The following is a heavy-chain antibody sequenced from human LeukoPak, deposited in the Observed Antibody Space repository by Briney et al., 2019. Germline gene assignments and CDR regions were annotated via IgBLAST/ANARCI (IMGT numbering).Heavy chain of an antibody. D-gene: IGHD3-22*01. CDR3: ARGRHDITMIVVVMTSASYYLDV. J-gene: IGHJ6*03. Sequence: SETLSLTCAVYGGSFSGYHWTWIRQSPGKGLEWIGDINPSGSTYYNPSLKSRLTISVDTSKNQFSLKLRSVTAADTAVYYCARGRHDITMIVVVMTSASYYLDVWGKGTTVTVS. CDR1: GGSFSGYH. CDR2: INPSGST. V-gene: IGHV4-34*01.